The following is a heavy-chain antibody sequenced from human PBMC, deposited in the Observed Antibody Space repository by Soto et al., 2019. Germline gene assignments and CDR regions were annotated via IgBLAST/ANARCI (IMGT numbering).Heavy chain of an antibody. CDR1: GFTFNTYA. D-gene: IGHD6-13*01. CDR2: ISAGGNLI. CDR3: AKRQGIGAAAKNFDF. J-gene: IGHJ4*02. Sequence: PGGSLRLSCAASGFTFNTYAMSWFRQVPGKGLEWVSGISAGGNLIYYADSVRGRFTMSRDNSKNMLYLQMNSLRAEDTAVYFCAKRQGIGAAAKNFDFWGQGARVTVSS. V-gene: IGHV3-23*01.